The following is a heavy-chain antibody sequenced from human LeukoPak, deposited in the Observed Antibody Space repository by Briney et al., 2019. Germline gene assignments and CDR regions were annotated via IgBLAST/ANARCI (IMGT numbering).Heavy chain of an antibody. Sequence: SVKVSCKASGGTFSSYAISWVRQAPGQGLEWMGGIIPIFGTANYAQKFQGRVTITADESTSTAYMELSSLRSGDTAVYYCARDHKQWLVLGAFDIWGQGTMVTVSS. V-gene: IGHV1-69*13. CDR3: ARDHKQWLVLGAFDI. CDR2: IIPIFGTA. D-gene: IGHD6-19*01. CDR1: GGTFSSYA. J-gene: IGHJ3*02.